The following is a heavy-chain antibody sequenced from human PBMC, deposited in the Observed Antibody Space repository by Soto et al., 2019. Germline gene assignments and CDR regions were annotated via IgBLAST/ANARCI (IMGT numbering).Heavy chain of an antibody. V-gene: IGHV1-2*02. CDR2: IDPKSGGT. J-gene: IGHJ4*01. Sequence: QLVQSGAEVKKPGASVKVYRKTSGPTFIAYYIHWVRQAPGQGLEWMGWIDPKSGGTTYEQKFLGRVIMTRDTSINTAYMELNTLTSDDTALYYCARISVDVPEWGHGTLITVSS. CDR3: ARISVDVPE. CDR1: GPTFIAYY. D-gene: IGHD5-12*01.